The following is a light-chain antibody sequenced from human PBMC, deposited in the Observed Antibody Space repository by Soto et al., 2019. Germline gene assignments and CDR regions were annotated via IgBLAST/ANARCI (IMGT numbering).Light chain of an antibody. CDR1: QVISTS. Sequence: DIQLTQSPSFLSPSIGESVTITCRVSQVISTSLAWYQVKPGKAPKLLIYAASTLESGVPSRFSATVSGTEFSLTITSLQPEDFATYYCQQLDSYPLTFGGGTKVDI. J-gene: IGKJ4*01. V-gene: IGKV1-9*01. CDR3: QQLDSYPLT. CDR2: AAS.